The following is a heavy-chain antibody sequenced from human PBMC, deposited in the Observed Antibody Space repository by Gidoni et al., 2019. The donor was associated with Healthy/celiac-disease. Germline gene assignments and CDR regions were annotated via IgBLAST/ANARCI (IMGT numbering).Heavy chain of an antibody. Sequence: QVQLQESGPGLVKPSGTLSLTCAVSVGSISSSNWWSWVRQPPGKGLEWIGEIYHSGSTNYNPSLKSRVTISVDKSKNQFSLKLSSVTAADTAVYYCARTPGDCSSTSCPALDYWGQGTLVNVAS. CDR2: IYHSGST. CDR3: ARTPGDCSSTSCPALDY. CDR1: VGSISSSNW. V-gene: IGHV4-4*02. J-gene: IGHJ4*02. D-gene: IGHD2-2*01.